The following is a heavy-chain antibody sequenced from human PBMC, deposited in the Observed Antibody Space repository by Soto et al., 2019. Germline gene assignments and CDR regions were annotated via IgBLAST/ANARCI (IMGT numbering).Heavy chain of an antibody. J-gene: IGHJ4*02. CDR1: GGSISSYY. CDR3: ARGGWKLFDY. CDR2: FYYSGST. D-gene: IGHD6-19*01. V-gene: IGHV4-59*01. Sequence: PSETLSLTCTVSGGSISSYYWSWFRQPPGKGLEWIGCFYYSGSTNYNPSLKSRVTISVDTSKKQFSLKLSSVTAADTAVYYCARGGWKLFDYWGQGTLVTVS.